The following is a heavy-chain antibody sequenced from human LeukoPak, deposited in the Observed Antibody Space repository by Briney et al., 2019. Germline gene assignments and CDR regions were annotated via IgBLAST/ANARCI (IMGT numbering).Heavy chain of an antibody. J-gene: IGHJ4*02. CDR2: IYSGGST. D-gene: IGHD2-2*02. CDR3: VISPNTYYFDY. Sequence: GGSLRLSCAASGVTVSSHYMSWVRQAPGKGLEWVSVIYSGGSTYYADSVKGRSTIPRDSSKNTLYLQMNSLRAEDTAVYYCVISPNTYYFDYWGQGTLVTVSS. CDR1: GVTVSSHY. V-gene: IGHV3-53*01.